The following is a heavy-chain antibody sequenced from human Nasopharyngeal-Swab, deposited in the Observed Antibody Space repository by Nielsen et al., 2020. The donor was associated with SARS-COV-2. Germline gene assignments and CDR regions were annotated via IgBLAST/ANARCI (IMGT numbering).Heavy chain of an antibody. V-gene: IGHV1-18*04. D-gene: IGHD6-19*01. CDR2: ISAYNGNT. CDR1: GYTFTGYY. CDR3: ARAGAVALWYFDY. J-gene: IGHJ4*02. Sequence: ASVKVSCKASGYTFTGYYMHWVRQAPGQGLEWMGWISAYNGNTNYAQKLQGRVTMTTDTSTSTAYMELRSLRSDDTAVHYCARAGAVALWYFDYWGQGTLVTVSS.